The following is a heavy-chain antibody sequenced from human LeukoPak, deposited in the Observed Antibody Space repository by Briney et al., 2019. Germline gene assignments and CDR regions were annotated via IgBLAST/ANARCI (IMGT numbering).Heavy chain of an antibody. J-gene: IGHJ5*02. CDR2: IKIDGGGT. CDR1: GFDLTTYA. CDR3: ARFMLLNQSWCNWCHP. Sequence: PGGSLRLSCAASGFDLTTYAMTWVRQAPAKGLEWVASIKIDGGGTYDADSLKGRSTISRDNFENNVQLEMNNQGVEDTCRYCCARFMLLNQSWCNWCHPGRQETVVTLSS. D-gene: IGHD2-15*01. V-gene: IGHV3-23*01.